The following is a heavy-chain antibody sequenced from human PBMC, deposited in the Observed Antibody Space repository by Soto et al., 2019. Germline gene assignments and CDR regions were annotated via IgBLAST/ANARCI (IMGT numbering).Heavy chain of an antibody. CDR3: ARSGQRGNWFDP. V-gene: IGHV4-59*01. D-gene: IGHD1-1*01. Sequence: PSETPSLTCTVSGGTIISYYWSWVRQPTGKGLEWIGYIYYSGSTTYNPSLKSRVTISVDTSKNQFSLKLISVTAADTAVYYCARSGQRGNWFDPWGQGTLVTVSS. CDR2: IYYSGST. J-gene: IGHJ5*02. CDR1: GGTIISYY.